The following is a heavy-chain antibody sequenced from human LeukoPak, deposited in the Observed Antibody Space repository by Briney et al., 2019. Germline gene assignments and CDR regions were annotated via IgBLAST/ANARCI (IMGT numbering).Heavy chain of an antibody. CDR1: GRTFYPYA. J-gene: IGHJ1*01. Sequence: SVKVSDTPAGRTFYPYATSWLRQAPGQGLEWMGRIIPIVGITNYTQNFQGRVTITADKSTSTPLMELTSLRSEDTAVYYCANKAFSSNWYPLEYFQHWGQGTLVTVSS. D-gene: IGHD6-13*01. CDR2: IIPIVGIT. V-gene: IGHV1-69*04. CDR3: ANKAFSSNWYPLEYFQH.